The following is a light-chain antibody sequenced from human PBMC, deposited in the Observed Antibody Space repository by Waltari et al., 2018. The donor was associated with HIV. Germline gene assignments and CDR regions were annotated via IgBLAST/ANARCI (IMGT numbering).Light chain of an antibody. V-gene: IGLV2-14*03. CDR1: GSDVGGYDY. J-gene: IGLJ1*01. CDR3: SSYTTHNTPLYV. CDR2: DVS. Sequence: QSVLTQPASVSGSPGQSITISCTGTGSDVGGYDYVSWSQHPSGRAPKLIIYDVSNRPSGVSNRFSGSKSGNTASLTISGLQAEDEGDYYCSSYTTHNTPLYVFGTGTKVTVL.